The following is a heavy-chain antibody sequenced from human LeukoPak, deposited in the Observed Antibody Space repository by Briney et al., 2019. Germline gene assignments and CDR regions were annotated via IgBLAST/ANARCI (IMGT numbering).Heavy chain of an antibody. Sequence: ASVTVSCKASGYTFTSYAMHWVRQAPGQRLEWMGWINAGNGNTKYSQKFQGRVTITRDTSASTVYMELSSLRSEDTAVYYCATNHITMVRGVPSPYYYGMDVWGKGTTVTVSS. CDR3: ATNHITMVRGVPSPYYYGMDV. J-gene: IGHJ6*04. D-gene: IGHD3-10*01. CDR1: GYTFTSYA. V-gene: IGHV1-3*01. CDR2: INAGNGNT.